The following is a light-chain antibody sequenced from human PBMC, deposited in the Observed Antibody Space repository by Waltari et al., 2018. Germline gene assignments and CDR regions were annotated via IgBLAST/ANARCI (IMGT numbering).Light chain of an antibody. V-gene: IGKV3-20*01. Sequence: EIVLTQSPGTLSLSPGERATLTCRASQSVSSSYLARYQQKPGQAPRLLIYGASSRATGIPDRFSGSGSGTDFTRTISRLEPEDFAVYYCQQYGSSLWTFGPGTKVDIK. J-gene: IGKJ3*01. CDR3: QQYGSSLWT. CDR1: QSVSSSY. CDR2: GAS.